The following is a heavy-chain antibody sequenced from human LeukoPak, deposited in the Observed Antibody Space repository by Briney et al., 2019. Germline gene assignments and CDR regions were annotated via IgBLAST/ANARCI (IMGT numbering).Heavy chain of an antibody. D-gene: IGHD3-16*01. CDR3: ARPLRRRYGGYFDY. J-gene: IGHJ4*02. CDR1: GGSFSGYY. V-gene: IGHV4-34*01. Sequence: SETLSLTCAVYGGSFSGYYWSWIRQPPGKGLEWIGEINHSGSTNYNPSLKSRVTISVDTSKNQFSLKLSSVTAADTAVYYCARPLRRRYGGYFDYWGQGTLVTVSS. CDR2: INHSGST.